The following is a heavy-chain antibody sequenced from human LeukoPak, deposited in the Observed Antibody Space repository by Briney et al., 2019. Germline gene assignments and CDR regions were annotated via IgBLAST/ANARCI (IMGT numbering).Heavy chain of an antibody. CDR3: ARDEARYSSGYYPNWFDP. Sequence: ASVKVSCKASGYTFTSYGISWVRQAPGQGLEWMGWISGYNGYTHYAHNLQGRVTMTTDTSTSTAFMELRSLRSDDTAVYYCARDEARYSSGYYPNWFDPWGQGTLVTVSS. CDR2: ISGYNGYT. CDR1: GYTFTSYG. V-gene: IGHV1-18*01. J-gene: IGHJ5*02. D-gene: IGHD3-22*01.